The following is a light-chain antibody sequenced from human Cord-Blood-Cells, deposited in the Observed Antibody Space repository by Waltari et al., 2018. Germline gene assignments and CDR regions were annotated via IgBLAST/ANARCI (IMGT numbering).Light chain of an antibody. V-gene: IGLV2-14*01. Sequence: QSALTQPASVSGSPGQSITISCPGTSSDVGGYNYVPWYQQHPGKAPNLMIYEVSNRPSGVSNRFSGSKSGNTASLTISGLQAEDEADYYCSSYTSSSTLVFGGGTKLTVL. CDR1: SSDVGGYNY. J-gene: IGLJ2*01. CDR3: SSYTSSSTLV. CDR2: EVS.